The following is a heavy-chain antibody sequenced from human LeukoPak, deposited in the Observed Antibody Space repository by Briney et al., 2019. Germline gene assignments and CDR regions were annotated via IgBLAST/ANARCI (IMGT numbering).Heavy chain of an antibody. D-gene: IGHD3-10*01. CDR1: GFTVSSNY. J-gene: IGHJ4*02. CDR2: IYSGGST. Sequence: GGSLRLSCAASGFTVSSNYMSWVRQAPGKGLEWVSVIYSGGSTYYADSVKGRFTISRDNSKNTLYLQMNGLRAEDTAVYYCARDYYGSGSPFDYWGQGTLVTVSS. CDR3: ARDYYGSGSPFDY. V-gene: IGHV3-53*01.